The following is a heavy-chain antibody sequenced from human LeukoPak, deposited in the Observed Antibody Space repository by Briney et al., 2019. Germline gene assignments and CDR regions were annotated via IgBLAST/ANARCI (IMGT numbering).Heavy chain of an antibody. CDR2: ISGSGGST. CDR3: AKARRVAAAGAFDY. J-gene: IGHJ4*02. Sequence: GGSLRLSCAASGFTFSSYAMSWVRQAPGKGLEWVSGISGSGGSTYYVDSVKGRFTISRDNSKNTLYLQMNSLRAEDTAVYYCAKARRVAAAGAFDYWGQGTLVTVSS. D-gene: IGHD6-13*01. V-gene: IGHV3-23*01. CDR1: GFTFSSYA.